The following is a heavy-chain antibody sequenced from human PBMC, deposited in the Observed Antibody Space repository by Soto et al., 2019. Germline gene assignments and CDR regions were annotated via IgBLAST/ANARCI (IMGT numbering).Heavy chain of an antibody. CDR3: ARHPGYYDVLTGYSTYYFDS. V-gene: IGHV4-59*08. D-gene: IGHD3-9*01. CDR1: GGSISPYY. Sequence: SETLSLTCTVSGGSISPYYWSWIRQPPGKGLEWIGSIYYRGNTNYNPSFKSRVTISVDTSKNQFSLRLSSVTAADTAVYYCARHPGYYDVLTGYSTYYFDSWGQGTLVTVSS. J-gene: IGHJ4*02. CDR2: IYYRGNT.